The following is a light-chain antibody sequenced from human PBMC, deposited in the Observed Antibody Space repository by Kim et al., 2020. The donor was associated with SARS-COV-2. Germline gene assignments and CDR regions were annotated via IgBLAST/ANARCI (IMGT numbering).Light chain of an antibody. V-gene: IGLV6-57*03. CDR2: ENY. Sequence: GQTVTLSDPRRRGSIAANHVQWYQQRPGSAPTTLIYENYHRPSGVPDRFSGSIDRSSNSASLPISGLRTEDEADYYCQSYTAVIHIFGGGTQLTVL. CDR1: RGSIAANH. J-gene: IGLJ2*01. CDR3: QSYTAVIHI.